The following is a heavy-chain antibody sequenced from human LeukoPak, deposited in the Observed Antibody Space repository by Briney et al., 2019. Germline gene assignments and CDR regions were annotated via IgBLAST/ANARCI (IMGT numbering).Heavy chain of an antibody. CDR3: ARDRDYYGSGSADY. D-gene: IGHD3-10*01. CDR2: IIPSFGTA. V-gene: IGHV1-69*05. J-gene: IGHJ4*02. CDR1: GGTFSSYA. Sequence: TVKVSCKASGGTFSSYAISWVRQAPGQGLEWMGRIIPSFGTANYAQKFQGRVTITTDESTSTAYMELSSLRSEDTAVYYCARDRDYYGSGSADYWGQGTLVTVSS.